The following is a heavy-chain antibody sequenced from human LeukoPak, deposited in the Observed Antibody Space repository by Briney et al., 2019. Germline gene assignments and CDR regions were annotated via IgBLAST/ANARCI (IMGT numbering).Heavy chain of an antibody. CDR3: AELGITMIGGV. J-gene: IGHJ6*04. CDR1: GFTFSTYA. CDR2: ISSSGSTI. Sequence: GGSLRLSCAASGFTFSTYAMNWVRQAPGKGLEWVSYISSSGSTIYYADSVKGRFTISRDNAKNSLYLQMNSLRAEDTAVYYCAELGITMIGGVWGKGTTVTISS. D-gene: IGHD3-10*02. V-gene: IGHV3-48*03.